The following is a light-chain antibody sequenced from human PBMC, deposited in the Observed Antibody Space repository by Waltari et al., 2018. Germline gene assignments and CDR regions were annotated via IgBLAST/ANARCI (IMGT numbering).Light chain of an antibody. CDR3: GSYAGANLWV. V-gene: IGLV2-8*01. CDR1: GSDVGRYNY. J-gene: IGLJ3*02. CDR2: AVN. Sequence: QSALTQPPSASGSLGQSVAMSCTGTGSDVGRYNYFSWYQQYPGKAPKLMIYAVNKRPSGVPDRFSGSKSGNTASLTFSGLQAEDEADYYCGSYAGANLWVLGGGTKLTVL.